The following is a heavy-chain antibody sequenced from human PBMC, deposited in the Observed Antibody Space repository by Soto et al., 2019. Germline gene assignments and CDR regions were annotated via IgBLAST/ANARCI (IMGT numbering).Heavy chain of an antibody. Sequence: ASVKVSCKASGYTFTSYGISWVRQAPGQGLEWMGWISAYNGNTNYAQKLQGRVTMTTDTSTSTAYMELRSLRSDDTAVYYCARDYDSSGYGYYYYYYGMDVWGQGTTVTVSS. D-gene: IGHD3-22*01. J-gene: IGHJ6*02. CDR2: ISAYNGNT. CDR1: GYTFTSYG. CDR3: ARDYDSSGYGYYYYYYGMDV. V-gene: IGHV1-18*01.